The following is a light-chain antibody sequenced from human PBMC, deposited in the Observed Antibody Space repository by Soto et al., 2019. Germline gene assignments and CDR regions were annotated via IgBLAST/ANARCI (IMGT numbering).Light chain of an antibody. CDR2: DVS. CDR1: SRDVGAYNY. Sequence: QSAVTQPRSVSGSPGQSVTISCTGTSRDVGAYNYVSWYQQHPGKAPKLIIYDVSKWPSGVPDRFSGSKSGNTASLTISGLHAEDEADYYCCSSAGSSTVIFGGGTKLTVL. V-gene: IGLV2-11*01. CDR3: CSSAGSSTVI. J-gene: IGLJ2*01.